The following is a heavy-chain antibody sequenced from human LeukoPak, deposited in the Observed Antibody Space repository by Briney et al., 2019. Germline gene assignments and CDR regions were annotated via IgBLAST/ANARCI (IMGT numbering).Heavy chain of an antibody. CDR2: IYDSGTT. V-gene: IGHV4-31*03. Sequence: SETLSLTCIVSGGSISSGGYYWSWIRQHPGKGLEWIGYIYDSGTTYYNPSLKSRVSISVDTSKNQFSLKLSSVTAADTAVYYCARGGDRRGFDYWGQGTPVTVSS. CDR1: GGSISSGGYY. CDR3: ARGGDRRGFDY. J-gene: IGHJ4*02. D-gene: IGHD1-14*01.